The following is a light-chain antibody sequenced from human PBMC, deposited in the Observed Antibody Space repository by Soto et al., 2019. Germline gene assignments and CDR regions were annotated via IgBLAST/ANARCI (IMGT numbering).Light chain of an antibody. V-gene: IGKV3-20*01. CDR2: RTS. CDR1: EIINSGY. CDR3: QQYGSSGT. Sequence: ENLLTQSPDTLSLSAGERATLFCRASEIINSGYLAWYQQKPGRAPRLLIYRTSNRATGIPDRFSGSGSGTDFTLTISRLEPEDFAVYYCQQYGSSGTFGQGTKVDIK. J-gene: IGKJ1*01.